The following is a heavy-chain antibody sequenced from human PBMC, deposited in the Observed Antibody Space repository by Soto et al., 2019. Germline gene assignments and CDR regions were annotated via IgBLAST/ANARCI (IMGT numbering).Heavy chain of an antibody. J-gene: IGHJ4*02. CDR1: GGSISSVGYS. CDR3: AAGGGLPRYY. Sequence: QLQLQESGSGLVKPSQTLSLTCAVSGGSISSVGYSWSWIRQPPGKGLEWIGYIYHSGSTYYNPALRSRVPISVDRSKNQCSLQLSSVTAADTAVYYCAAGGGLPRYYWGQGTLVTVPS. V-gene: IGHV4-30-2*01. CDR2: IYHSGST. D-gene: IGHD5-12*01.